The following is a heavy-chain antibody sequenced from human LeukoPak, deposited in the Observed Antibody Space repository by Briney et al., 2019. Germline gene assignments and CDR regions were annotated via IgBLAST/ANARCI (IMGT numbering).Heavy chain of an antibody. CDR2: INAGNGNT. CDR3: ARDIGEELIFDY. J-gene: IGHJ4*02. CDR1: GYTFTSYA. D-gene: IGHD3-10*01. Sequence: GASVKVSCKASGYTFTSYAMHWARQAPGQRLEWMGWINAGNGNTKYSQEFQGRVTITRDTSASTAYMELRSLRSDDTAVYYCARDIGEELIFDYWGQGTLVTVSS. V-gene: IGHV1-3*01.